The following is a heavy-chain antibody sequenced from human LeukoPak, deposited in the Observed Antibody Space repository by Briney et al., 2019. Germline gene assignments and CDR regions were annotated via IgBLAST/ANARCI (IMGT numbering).Heavy chain of an antibody. CDR3: ARTNYDFWSGSSV. CDR1: GGSISSYY. V-gene: IGHV4-59*01. Sequence: SSETLSLTCTVSGGSISSYYWSWIRQPPGKGLEWIGYIYSSGSTNYNPSLKSRVTISVDTSKNQFSLKLTSVTAADTAVYYCARTNYDFWSGSSVWGQGTLVTVSS. J-gene: IGHJ4*02. CDR2: IYSSGST. D-gene: IGHD3-3*01.